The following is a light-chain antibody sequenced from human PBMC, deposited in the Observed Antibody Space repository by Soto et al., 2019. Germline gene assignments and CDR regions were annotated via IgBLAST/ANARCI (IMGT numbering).Light chain of an antibody. CDR3: QQLNSYPIT. Sequence: DIQMTQSPSFLSASVGDRVTITCRASQAIRNDLAWYQQKPGRAPKRLIYGSSTLQSGVPSRFSGSGSGTDFTLTISSLQPEDFTTYFCQQLNSYPITFGQGTRLVIK. V-gene: IGKV1-17*01. CDR2: GSS. J-gene: IGKJ5*01. CDR1: QAIRND.